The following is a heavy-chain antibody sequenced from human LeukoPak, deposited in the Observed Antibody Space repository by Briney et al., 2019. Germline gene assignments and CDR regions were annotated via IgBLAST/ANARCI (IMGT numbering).Heavy chain of an antibody. Sequence: GRSLRHSCAASGFTFSTYAIHWVRQAPGKGLEWVAVIWFDGSEQYYADSVKGRFIISRDNSKSTSNLQLSSLRAEDTAVYYCAREGDSRWGELSPWGQGTLVTVSS. CDR1: GFTFSTYA. D-gene: IGHD3-16*02. V-gene: IGHV3-33*01. CDR3: AREGDSRWGELSP. J-gene: IGHJ1*01. CDR2: IWFDGSEQ.